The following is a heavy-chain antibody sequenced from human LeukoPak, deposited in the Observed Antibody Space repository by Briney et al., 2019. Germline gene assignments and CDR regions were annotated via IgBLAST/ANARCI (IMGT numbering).Heavy chain of an antibody. V-gene: IGHV1-2*02. Sequence: ASVKVSCKASGYTFTGYYMHWVRQAPGQGLEWMGWNNPNSGGTNYAQKFQGRVTMTRDTSISTAYMELSRLRSDDTAVYYCARALVEADDAFDIWGQGTMVTVSS. CDR3: ARALVEADDAFDI. CDR2: NNPNSGGT. CDR1: GYTFTGYY. J-gene: IGHJ3*02. D-gene: IGHD1-26*01.